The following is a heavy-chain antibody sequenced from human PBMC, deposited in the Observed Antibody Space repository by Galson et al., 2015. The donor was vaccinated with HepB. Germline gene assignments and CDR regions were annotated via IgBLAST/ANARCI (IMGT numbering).Heavy chain of an antibody. CDR1: GASLSGYF. V-gene: IGHV4-59*01. J-gene: IGHJ5*02. CDR2: VYYSGTT. D-gene: IGHD3-10*01. CDR3: ARGPRLRLLWFGERHGWFDP. Sequence: SETLSLTCTVSGASLSGYFWSWIRQPPGKGLEWIGYVYYSGTTNYNPSLKSRVTISVDTSRNQFSLKLTSATAADTAVYYCARGPRLRLLWFGERHGWFDPWGQGTLVTVSS.